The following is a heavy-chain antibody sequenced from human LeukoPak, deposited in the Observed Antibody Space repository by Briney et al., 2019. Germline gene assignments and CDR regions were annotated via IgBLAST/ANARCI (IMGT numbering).Heavy chain of an antibody. D-gene: IGHD3-3*01. CDR2: IIPNFGTA. J-gene: IGHJ5*01. V-gene: IGHV1-69*13. Sequence: SVKVSCKASVCIFSSYAIGWVRQAPGRGLEWVGGIIPNFGTANYAQKFQGRVTITADVSTSTAYMELSSLRSEDTAVYYCARVGVGLLGWFDPWGQGTLVTVSS. CDR3: ARVGVGLLGWFDP. CDR1: VCIFSSYA.